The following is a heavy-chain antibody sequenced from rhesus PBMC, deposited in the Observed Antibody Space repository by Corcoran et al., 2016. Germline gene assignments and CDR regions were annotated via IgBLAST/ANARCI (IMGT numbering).Heavy chain of an antibody. CDR3: AKGFGSDLDH. J-gene: IGHJ4*01. CDR1: GLTVSSAW. Sequence: EVQLVEAGGGLVQAGGSLRLSRVGSGLTVSSAWLHRVRQAPGKGPGWVSDLGLAGDSYYVNAVKGRFPVARDDARHSLYLQMNSLRAEDSGISYCAKGFGSDLDHWGRGVLVTVSS. V-gene: IGHV3-72*01. D-gene: IGHD3-22*01. CDR2: LGLAGDS.